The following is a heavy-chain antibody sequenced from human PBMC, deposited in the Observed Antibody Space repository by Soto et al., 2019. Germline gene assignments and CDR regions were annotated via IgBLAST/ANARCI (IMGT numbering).Heavy chain of an antibody. CDR2: FIPIFDAA. V-gene: IGHV1-69*01. Sequence: QVQLVQSGAEVKKPGSSVKVSCKASGGTFSNYAINWVRQAPGQGLEWMGGFIPIFDAANYAQNFRGRVTITADESTTTAYMELSDLRSEDTAMYYCARKAESYGLDIWGQGTLVTVSS. CDR1: GGTFSNYA. CDR3: ARKAESYGLDI. J-gene: IGHJ3*02. D-gene: IGHD3-10*01.